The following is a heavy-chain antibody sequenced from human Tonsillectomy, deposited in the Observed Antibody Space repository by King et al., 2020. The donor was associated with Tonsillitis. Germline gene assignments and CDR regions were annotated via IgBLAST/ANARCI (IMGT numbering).Heavy chain of an antibody. V-gene: IGHV1-69*01. CDR3: ARNWRSDGYDCWSGPEYYYYYGMDV. Sequence: QLVQSGAEVKKPGSSVKVSCKASGGTFSSYAISWVRQAPGQGLEWMGGIIPIFGTANYAQKFQGRVTITADESTSTAYMELSSLRSEDTAVYYCARNWRSDGYDCWSGPEYYYYYGMDVWGQGTTVTVSS. CDR2: IIPIFGTA. CDR1: GGTFSSYA. D-gene: IGHD3-3*01. J-gene: IGHJ6*02.